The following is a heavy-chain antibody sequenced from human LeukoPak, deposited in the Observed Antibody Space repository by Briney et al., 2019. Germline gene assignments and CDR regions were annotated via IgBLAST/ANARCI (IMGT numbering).Heavy chain of an antibody. CDR1: AFTFSRHW. J-gene: IGHJ3*02. D-gene: IGHD4-23*01. CDR2: VSPGGTNT. CDR3: ARDYVGGRRALDI. V-gene: IGHV3-74*01. Sequence: GGSLRLSCAASAFTFSRHWMHWVRQAPGKGLEWVSRVSPGGTNTNYADSVRGRFTISRDNAKNTLYLQMNSLRAEDTAVYHCARDYVGGRRALDIWGQGTGVTVSS.